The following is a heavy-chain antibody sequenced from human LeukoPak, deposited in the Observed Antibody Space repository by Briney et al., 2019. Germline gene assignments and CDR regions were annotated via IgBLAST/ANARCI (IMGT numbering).Heavy chain of an antibody. V-gene: IGHV3-7*01. CDR3: ASLYGSGSYSSDWFDP. Sequence: GGSLRLSCAASGFTFSSYWMSWVRQAPGKGLEWVANIKQDGSEKYYVDSVKGRFTISRDNAKNSLYLQMNSLRAEDTAVYYCASLYGSGSYSSDWFDPWGQGTLVTVSP. D-gene: IGHD3-10*01. J-gene: IGHJ5*02. CDR2: IKQDGSEK. CDR1: GFTFSSYW.